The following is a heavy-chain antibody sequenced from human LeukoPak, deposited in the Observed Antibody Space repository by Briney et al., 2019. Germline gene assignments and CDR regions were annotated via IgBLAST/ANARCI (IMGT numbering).Heavy chain of an antibody. V-gene: IGHV4-34*01. CDR2: INHSGST. Sequence: SETLSLTCAVYGGSFSGYYWSWIRQPPGKGLEWIGEINHSGSTNYNPSLKSRVTISVDTSKNQFSLKLSSVTAADTAVYYCASGGYSYSADAADAFDIWGQGTMVTVSS. CDR1: GGSFSGYY. J-gene: IGHJ3*02. CDR3: ASGGYSYSADAADAFDI. D-gene: IGHD5-18*01.